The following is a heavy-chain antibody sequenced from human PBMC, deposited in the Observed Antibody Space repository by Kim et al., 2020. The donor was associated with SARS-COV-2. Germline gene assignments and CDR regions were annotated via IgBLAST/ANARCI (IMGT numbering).Heavy chain of an antibody. V-gene: IGHV3-30*04. Sequence: GGSLRLSCAASGFTFSSYAMHWVRQAPGKGLEWVAVISYDGSNKYYADSVKGRFTISRDNSKNTLYLQMNSLRAEDTAVYYCARDSIAVADPPWGQGTLVTVSS. CDR1: GFTFSSYA. J-gene: IGHJ5*02. D-gene: IGHD6-19*01. CDR2: ISYDGSNK. CDR3: ARDSIAVADPP.